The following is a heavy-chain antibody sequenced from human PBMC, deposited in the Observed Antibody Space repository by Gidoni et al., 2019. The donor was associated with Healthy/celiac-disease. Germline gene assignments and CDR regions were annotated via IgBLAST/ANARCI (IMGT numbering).Heavy chain of an antibody. D-gene: IGHD3-22*01. CDR3: ARDCLVGSYYYDSSGYYPPQYYYYYYGMDV. CDR1: VCSLSSGCYY. Sequence: QVQLQESGPGLVKPSQTLSLTCTVSVCSLSSGCYYLSWIRPHPGKGLEWIGYIYYSGSTYYNPSLKSRVNRSVDTSKNQFSLKLSSVTAADTAVYYCARDCLVGSYYYDSSGYYPPQYYYYYYGMDVWGQGTTVTVSS. J-gene: IGHJ6*02. CDR2: IYYSGST. V-gene: IGHV4-31*03.